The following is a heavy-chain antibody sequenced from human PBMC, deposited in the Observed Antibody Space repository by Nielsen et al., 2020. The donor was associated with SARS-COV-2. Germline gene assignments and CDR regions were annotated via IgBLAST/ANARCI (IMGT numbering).Heavy chain of an antibody. V-gene: IGHV3-30-3*01. D-gene: IGHD3/OR15-3a*01. J-gene: IGHJ6*02. CDR1: GFTFNKYA. CDR3: ARARATIFGLVMSYGMDV. CDR2: ISYDGSNQ. Sequence: GGSLRLSCAASGFTFNKYAMYWVRQAPGNGLEWVTTISYDGSNQYYADSVKGRFTISRDNSKDTLYLQMNSLRVEDTAVYYCARARATIFGLVMSYGMDVWGQGTTVAVSS.